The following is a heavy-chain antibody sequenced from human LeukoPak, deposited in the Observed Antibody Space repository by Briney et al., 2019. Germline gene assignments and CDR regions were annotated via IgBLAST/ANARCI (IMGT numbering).Heavy chain of an antibody. Sequence: GGSLRLSCAASGFTFSSYAMSWVRQAPGKGLEWVSAISGSGGSTYYADSVKGRVTISRDNSKDTLYLQMNSLRAEDTAVYYCATHDYLNWFDRWGQGTLVTVSS. D-gene: IGHD4-11*01. CDR3: ATHDYLNWFDR. J-gene: IGHJ5*02. V-gene: IGHV3-23*01. CDR1: GFTFSSYA. CDR2: ISGSGGST.